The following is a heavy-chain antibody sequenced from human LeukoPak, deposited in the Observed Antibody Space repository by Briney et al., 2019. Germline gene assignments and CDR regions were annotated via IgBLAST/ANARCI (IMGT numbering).Heavy chain of an antibody. Sequence: PGGSLRLSCSASGFTFSSYAMHWVRQAPGKGLEYVSAISSNGGSTYYADSVKGRFTISRDNSKNTLYLQMSSLRAENTAVYYCVKDYDTLTGYFDYWGQGTLVTVSS. CDR1: GFTFSSYA. J-gene: IGHJ4*02. CDR3: VKDYDTLTGYFDY. V-gene: IGHV3-64D*06. D-gene: IGHD3-9*01. CDR2: ISSNGGST.